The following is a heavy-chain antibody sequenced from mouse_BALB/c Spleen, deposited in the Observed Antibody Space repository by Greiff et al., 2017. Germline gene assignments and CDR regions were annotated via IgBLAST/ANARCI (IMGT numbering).Heavy chain of an antibody. Sequence: EVMLVESGGGLVKPGGSLKLSCAASGFTFSSYTMSWVRQTPEKRLEWVATISSGGSYTYYPDSVKGRFTISRDNAKKTLYLQMSSLKSEDTAMYYSTRYDSYYVRFAYWGQGTLVTVSA. J-gene: IGHJ3*01. V-gene: IGHV5-6-4*01. CDR1: GFTFSSYT. CDR3: TRYDSYYVRFAY. D-gene: IGHD2-3*01. CDR2: ISSGGSYT.